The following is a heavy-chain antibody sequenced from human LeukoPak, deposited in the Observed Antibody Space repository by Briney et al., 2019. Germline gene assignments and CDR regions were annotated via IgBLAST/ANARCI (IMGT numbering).Heavy chain of an antibody. D-gene: IGHD5-18*01. Sequence: ASVKVSCKASGYTFTGFYMHWVRQAPGQGLEWMGWINPNSGGTNYAQKFQGRVTMTRDTSISTAYMELSRLRSDDTAVYYCARGGYSYGSIRVPDYWGQGTLVTVSS. J-gene: IGHJ4*02. V-gene: IGHV1-2*02. CDR2: INPNSGGT. CDR3: ARGGYSYGSIRVPDY. CDR1: GYTFTGFY.